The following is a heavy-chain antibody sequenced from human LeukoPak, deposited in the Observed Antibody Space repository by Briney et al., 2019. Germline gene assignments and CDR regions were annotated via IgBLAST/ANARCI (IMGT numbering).Heavy chain of an antibody. CDR2: VFYNGAT. J-gene: IGHJ4*02. V-gene: IGHV4-39*07. CDR1: GGSISSSIYY. Sequence: SETLSLTCIVSGGSISSSIYYWAWVRQPPGKGLEWIGTVFYNGATQYSPSLRSRVTMTRDTSTSTVYMELSSLRSEDTAVYYCARDSEEWLVGFGPPLYWGQGTLVTVSS. D-gene: IGHD6-19*01. CDR3: ARDSEEWLVGFGPPLY.